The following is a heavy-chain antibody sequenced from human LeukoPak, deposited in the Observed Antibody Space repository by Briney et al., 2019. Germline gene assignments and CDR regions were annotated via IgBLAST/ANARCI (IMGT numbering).Heavy chain of an antibody. J-gene: IGHJ6*02. Sequence: GGSLRLSCAASGFSFSAYWMTWVRQAPGTGLEWVAKINPAGSETYYVDPVKGRFSISRDNAKNLVYLQMNSLRAEETAVYHCARFGYVAAVDVWGQGTTVTVSS. CDR2: INPAGSET. CDR3: ARFGYVAAVDV. D-gene: IGHD2-15*01. CDR1: GFSFSAYW. V-gene: IGHV3-7*01.